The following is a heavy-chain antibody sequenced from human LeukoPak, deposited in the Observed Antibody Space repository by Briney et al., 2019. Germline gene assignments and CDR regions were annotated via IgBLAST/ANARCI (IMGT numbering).Heavy chain of an antibody. J-gene: IGHJ6*03. V-gene: IGHV3-33*01. CDR1: GFTFRDHG. D-gene: IGHD1-1*01. CDR3: ARDIWNAGNYYMDV. CDR2: IWAGGTTG. Sequence: GRSLRLSCAASGFTFRDHGMHWVGKAPGKGLEWVALIWAGGTTGLYADSVKGRFIISGDTNTLYLQVDSLRAEDTAVYYCARDIWNAGNYYMDVWGKGTTVTVSS.